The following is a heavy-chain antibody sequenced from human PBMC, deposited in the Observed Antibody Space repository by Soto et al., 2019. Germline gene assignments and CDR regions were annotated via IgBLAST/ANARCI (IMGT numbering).Heavy chain of an antibody. J-gene: IGHJ6*02. V-gene: IGHV4-59*01. CDR2: IYYSGNT. CDR1: GASISSNY. Sequence: SETLSLTCFVSGASISSNYWSWIRQPPGKGLEWIGYIYYSGNTNYNPSLKSRVIISIDTSKNHFFLKLSSVTAADTAVYYCARGPYYYYYGLDVWGQGATVTVSS. CDR3: ARGPYYYYYGLDV.